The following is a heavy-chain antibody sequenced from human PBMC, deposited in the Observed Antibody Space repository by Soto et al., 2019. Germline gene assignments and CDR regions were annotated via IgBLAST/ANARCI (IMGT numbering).Heavy chain of an antibody. CDR3: ARGRYGDY. V-gene: IGHV1-18*01. CDR1: GYAFTTYG. Sequence: QVNLVQSGAEVKKPGASVKVSCQGSGYAFTTYGITWVRQAPGQGLEWMGWISAHNCNTNYAQKLQGRVTVTRDTSTRTSYMELMSLRYDDTAVYYCARGRYGDYWGQGALVTVSS. D-gene: IGHD1-1*01. J-gene: IGHJ4*02. CDR2: ISAHNCNT.